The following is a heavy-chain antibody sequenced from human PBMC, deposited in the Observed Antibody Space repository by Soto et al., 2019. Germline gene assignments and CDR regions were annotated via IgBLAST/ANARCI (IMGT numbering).Heavy chain of an antibody. V-gene: IGHV1-69*08. Sequence: QVQLVQSGAEVKKPGSSVKVSCKASGGNFSSYTISWVRQAPGQGLEWMGRIIPILGIANYAQKFQGRVTITADKSTSTAYMELSSLRSEDTAVYYCARDPSAGDSAGYWGQGTLVTVSS. CDR2: IIPILGIA. D-gene: IGHD2-21*01. J-gene: IGHJ4*02. CDR1: GGNFSSYT. CDR3: ARDPSAGDSAGY.